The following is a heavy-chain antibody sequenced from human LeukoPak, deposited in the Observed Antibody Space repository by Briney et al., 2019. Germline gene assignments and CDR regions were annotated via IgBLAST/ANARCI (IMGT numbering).Heavy chain of an antibody. CDR2: IYYSGST. V-gene: IGHV4-39*01. D-gene: IGHD1/OR15-1a*01. Sequence: SETLSLTCTVSGGSISSSSYSWGWIRQPPGKGLEWIGSIYYSGSTYYNPSLKSRVTISVDTSKNQFSLKLSSVTAADTAVYYCARHWNSDHLDYWGQGTLVSVSS. J-gene: IGHJ4*02. CDR3: ARHWNSDHLDY. CDR1: GGSISSSSYS.